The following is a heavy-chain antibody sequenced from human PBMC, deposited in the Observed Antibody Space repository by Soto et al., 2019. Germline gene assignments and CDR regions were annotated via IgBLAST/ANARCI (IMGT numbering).Heavy chain of an antibody. CDR3: AISIDY. CDR1: SVSISSGGYS. Sequence: VQLQESGPGLVKPSPTLSLTCTVSSVSISSGGYSWHWIRQHPGTGLECIGYIYYSGFTYYIPSLKSRVTLSVDTSKNRFSLKRSSGTAADTAVYYCAISIDYWGQGTLVTVSS. CDR2: IYYSGFT. V-gene: IGHV4-31*03. J-gene: IGHJ4*02.